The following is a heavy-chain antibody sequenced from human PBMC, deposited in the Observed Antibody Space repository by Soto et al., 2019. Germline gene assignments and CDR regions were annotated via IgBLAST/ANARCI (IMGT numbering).Heavy chain of an antibody. D-gene: IGHD2-15*01. J-gene: IGHJ3*01. CDR1: GFTFSSFH. V-gene: IGHV3-21*01. CDR2: INPGSTHI. CDR3: ARGYCGGGGCYLRRDAFDV. Sequence: EVQLVESGGGLVMPGGSLRLSCPASGFTFSSFHMNWVRQAPGKGLEWVSSINPGSTHIYYRDSGKGRFTISRDDSKNSVYLQMTGLRTEDTALYYCARGYCGGGGCYLRRDAFDVWGQGTMVTVSS.